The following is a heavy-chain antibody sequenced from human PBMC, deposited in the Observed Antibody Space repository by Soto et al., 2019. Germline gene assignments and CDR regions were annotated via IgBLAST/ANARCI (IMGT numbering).Heavy chain of an antibody. CDR3: ARTNKMSTVTTRELDY. V-gene: IGHV2-26*01. J-gene: IGHJ4*02. D-gene: IGHD4-17*01. CDR2: IFSNDEK. CDR1: GFSLSNARMG. Sequence: QVTLKESGPVLVKPTETLTLTCTVSGFSLSNARMGVSWIRQPPGKALEWLAHIFSNDEKSYSTSLKSRLTNTKDTSKTQVVLTMTNMDPVDTATYYCARTNKMSTVTTRELDYWGQGTLVTVSS.